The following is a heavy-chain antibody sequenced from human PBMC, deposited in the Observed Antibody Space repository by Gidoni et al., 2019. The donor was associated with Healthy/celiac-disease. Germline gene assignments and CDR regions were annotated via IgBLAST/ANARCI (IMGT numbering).Heavy chain of an antibody. D-gene: IGHD2-15*01. V-gene: IGHV1-69*01. Sequence: HVQLEQSGAEVKKPGSSVKVSCRASGGTVSSYAISWVRRAPGQGLEWVGGIIPIFGTANYAQTFQGSVTITADESTSTASMELSRLSSEDTAVSYCARGYCSGGSCYSGHYWGQGTLVTVSS. CDR2: IIPIFGTA. CDR1: GGTVSSYA. J-gene: IGHJ4*02. CDR3: ARGYCSGGSCYSGHY.